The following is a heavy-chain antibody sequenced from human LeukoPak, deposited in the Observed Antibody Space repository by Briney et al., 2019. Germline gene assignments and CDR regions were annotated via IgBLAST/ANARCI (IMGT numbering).Heavy chain of an antibody. D-gene: IGHD3-22*01. V-gene: IGHV3-15*01. CDR1: GFTFSNAW. J-gene: IGHJ4*02. Sequence: GGSLRLSCAASGFTFSNAWMSWVRQAPGKGLEWVGRIKSKTDGGTTDYAAPVKGRFTIPRDDSKNTLYLQMNSLKTEDTAVYYCTTRAGYYRSFDYWGQGTLVTVSS. CDR2: IKSKTDGGTT. CDR3: TTRAGYYRSFDY.